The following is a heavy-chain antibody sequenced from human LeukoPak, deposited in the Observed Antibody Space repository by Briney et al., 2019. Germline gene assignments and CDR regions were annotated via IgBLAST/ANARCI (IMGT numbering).Heavy chain of an antibody. CDR1: GFTFSSYG. J-gene: IGHJ4*02. D-gene: IGHD2-21*01. CDR2: INQDGSEK. CDR3: ARGGVVLFDY. Sequence: GGSLRLSCAASGFTFSSYGMTWVRQTPRQGLEWVATINQDGSEKYFLDSVRGRFTLSRDNAKNSLFLQMTSLRAEDTALYYCARGGVVLFDYWGQGTLVIVSS. V-gene: IGHV3-7*01.